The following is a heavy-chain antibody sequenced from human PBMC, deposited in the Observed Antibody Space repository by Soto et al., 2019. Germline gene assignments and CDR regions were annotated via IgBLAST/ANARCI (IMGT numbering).Heavy chain of an antibody. Sequence: QVQLVQSGAEVKKPGSSVKVSCKASGGTFSSYAISWVRQAPGQGLEWMGGIIPIFGTANYAQKFQGRVTITADESTSTAYMELSSLRSEDTAVYYCARRPTGDIFFDWSPNDAFYIWGQGTMVTVSS. CDR3: ARRPTGDIFFDWSPNDAFYI. D-gene: IGHD3-9*01. CDR2: IIPIFGTA. CDR1: GGTFSSYA. J-gene: IGHJ3*02. V-gene: IGHV1-69*01.